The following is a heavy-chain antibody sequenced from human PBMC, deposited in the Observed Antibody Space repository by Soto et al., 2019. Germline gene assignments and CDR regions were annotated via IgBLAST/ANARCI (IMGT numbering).Heavy chain of an antibody. CDR2: ISSSSSYI. CDR3: ARDGSGYCSGGRCYDLDY. J-gene: IGHJ4*02. Sequence: EVQLVESGGGLVKPGGSLRLSCAASGFTFSSYSMNWVRQAPRKGLEWVSSISSSSSYIYYADSVKGRFTISKDNAKNSLYMQISSLGAEDTAVYYCARDGSGYCSGGRCYDLDYWGQGTLVTVSS. CDR1: GFTFSSYS. V-gene: IGHV3-21*01. D-gene: IGHD2-15*01.